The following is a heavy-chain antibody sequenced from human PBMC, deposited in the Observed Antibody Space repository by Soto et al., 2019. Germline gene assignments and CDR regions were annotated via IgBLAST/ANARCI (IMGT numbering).Heavy chain of an antibody. D-gene: IGHD2-15*01. CDR1: GFTFSSYG. J-gene: IGHJ5*02. V-gene: IGHV3-30*18. CDR2: ISYDGSNK. CDR3: AKELCGGGSCYFNWFDP. Sequence: QVQLVESGGGVVQPGRSLRLSCAASGFTFSSYGMHWVRQAPGKGLEWVAVISYDGSNKYYADSVKGRFTISRDNSKNTLYLQMNSLRAEDTAVYYCAKELCGGGSCYFNWFDPWGQGTLVTVSS.